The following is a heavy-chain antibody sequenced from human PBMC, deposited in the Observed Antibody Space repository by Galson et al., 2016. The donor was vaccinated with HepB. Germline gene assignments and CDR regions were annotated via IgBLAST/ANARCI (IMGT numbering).Heavy chain of an antibody. CDR1: GFTFSSYS. D-gene: IGHD6-13*01. J-gene: IGHJ4*02. CDR2: IYTGGST. Sequence: SLRLSCAASGFTFSSYSMNWVRQAPGKGLEWVSVIYTGGSTYYADSVKGRFTISRDNSKNMLYLQMNSLRAEDTAVYYCARAIAAAGNFDYWGQGTLVTVSS. CDR3: ARAIAAAGNFDY. V-gene: IGHV3-53*01.